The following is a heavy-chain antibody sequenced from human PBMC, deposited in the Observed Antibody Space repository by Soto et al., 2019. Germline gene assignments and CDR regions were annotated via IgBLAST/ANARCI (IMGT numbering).Heavy chain of an antibody. Sequence: GASVKVSCKASGYTFTSYGISWVRQAPGQGLEWMGWISAYNGNTNYAQKLQGRVTMTTDTSTSTAYMELRSLRSDDTAVYYCARLSWGSRAAPGPLGYWGQGTLVTVSS. D-gene: IGHD3-16*01. J-gene: IGHJ4*02. CDR1: GYTFTSYG. CDR3: ARLSWGSRAAPGPLGY. V-gene: IGHV1-18*01. CDR2: ISAYNGNT.